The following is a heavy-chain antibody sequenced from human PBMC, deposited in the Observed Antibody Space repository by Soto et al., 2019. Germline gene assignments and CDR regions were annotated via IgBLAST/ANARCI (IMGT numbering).Heavy chain of an antibody. D-gene: IGHD2-15*01. CDR3: ARDDVLCDGGRCYGVPLDV. CDR2: IWYDGSNK. Sequence: GGSLILSCAASGFTFTSYGMHWVRQAPGKGLEWVAIIWYDGSNKYYADSVKGRFTISRDASKNTVYLEMDSLRAEDTAVYYCARDDVLCDGGRCYGVPLDVWGKGTTVTVSS. CDR1: GFTFTSYG. J-gene: IGHJ6*04. V-gene: IGHV3-33*01.